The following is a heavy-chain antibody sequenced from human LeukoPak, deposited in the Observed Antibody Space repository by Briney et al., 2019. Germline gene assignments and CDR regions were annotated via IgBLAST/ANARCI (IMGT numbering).Heavy chain of an antibody. D-gene: IGHD5-18*01. CDR1: GYSFITYG. V-gene: IGHV1-18*01. Sequence: ASVKVSCKASGYSFITYGISWVRQAPGQGLEWMGWISVHNGDTNSAQKFQGRVIMTTDTSTDTAYMELRSLRSDDTAVYYCARDLIGFSYGLMSDFWGQGTLVTVSS. CDR3: ARDLIGFSYGLMSDF. J-gene: IGHJ4*02. CDR2: ISVHNGDT.